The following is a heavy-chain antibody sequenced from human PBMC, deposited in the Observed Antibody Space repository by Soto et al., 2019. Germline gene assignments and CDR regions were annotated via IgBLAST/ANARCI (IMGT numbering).Heavy chain of an antibody. CDR3: SRAVGGFTYGYPDY. CDR2: IDWANDK. CDR1: GFSLSTTGMC. D-gene: IGHD5-18*01. V-gene: IGHV2-70*01. J-gene: IGHJ4*02. Sequence: SGPMLVNATQTLTLTCTFSGFSLSTTGMCVSWIRQPPGKALEWLALIDWANDKYYSTSLKTRLTISKDTSKNQVVLTMTNVEPVDTATYFCSRAVGGFTYGYPDYWGQGTLVTVSS.